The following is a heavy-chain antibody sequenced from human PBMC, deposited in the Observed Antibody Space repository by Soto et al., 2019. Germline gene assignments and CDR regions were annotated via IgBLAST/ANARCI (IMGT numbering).Heavy chain of an antibody. CDR1: GYTFTNYG. CDR3: AVGAGYGYGYYYGMDV. D-gene: IGHD3-16*01. CDR2: IIPILGIA. J-gene: IGHJ6*02. V-gene: IGHV1-69*04. Sequence: SVKVSCKASGYTFTNYGISWVRQAPGQGLEWMGRIIPILGIANYAQKFQGRVTITADKSTSTAYMELSSLRSEDTAVYYCAVGAGYGYGYYYGMDVWGQGTTVTVSS.